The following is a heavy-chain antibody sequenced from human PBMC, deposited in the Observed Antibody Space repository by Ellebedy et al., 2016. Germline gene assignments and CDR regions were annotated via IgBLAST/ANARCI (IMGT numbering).Heavy chain of an antibody. Sequence: GSLRLSXAVYGGSFSGYYWSWIRQPPGKGLEWIGEINHSGSTNYNPSLKSRVTISVDTSKNQFSLKLSSVTAADTAVYYCARGPDIVVVPAVDYYYMDVWGKGTTVTVSS. J-gene: IGHJ6*03. CDR3: ARGPDIVVVPAVDYYYMDV. CDR2: INHSGST. D-gene: IGHD2-2*01. V-gene: IGHV4-34*01. CDR1: GGSFSGYY.